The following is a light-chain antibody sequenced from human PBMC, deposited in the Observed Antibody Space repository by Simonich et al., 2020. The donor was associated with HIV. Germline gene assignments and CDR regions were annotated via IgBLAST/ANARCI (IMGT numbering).Light chain of an antibody. CDR2: GAS. J-gene: IGKJ3*01. CDR1: QSFASN. Sequence: IVMTQSPATLSVSPGERATLSCRASQSFASNLAWYHQKPGPAPRLLIYGASSRATCVPARFSGSVFGTEFSLTISSMQSEDFAVYYCQQYNNWPSPFTFGPGTKVDIK. V-gene: IGKV3-15*01. CDR3: QQYNNWPSPFT.